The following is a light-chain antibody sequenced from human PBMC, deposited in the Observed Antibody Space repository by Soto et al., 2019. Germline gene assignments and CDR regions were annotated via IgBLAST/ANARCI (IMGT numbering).Light chain of an antibody. J-gene: IGLJ2*01. Sequence: QSALTQPAPVSGSPGQSITISCTGTSSDVGGYDYVSWYQQHPGKVPKLMIYEVFRRPSGISDRFSGSKSGNTASLTISGLQAEDEADYYCCSYTTTSTFVFGGGTKLTVL. CDR1: SSDVGGYDY. V-gene: IGLV2-14*03. CDR3: CSYTTTSTFV. CDR2: EVF.